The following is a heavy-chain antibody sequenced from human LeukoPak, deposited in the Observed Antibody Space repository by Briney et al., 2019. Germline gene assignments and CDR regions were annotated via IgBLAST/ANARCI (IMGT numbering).Heavy chain of an antibody. CDR1: GFRFSSYG. J-gene: IGHJ4*02. D-gene: IGHD3-10*01. CDR3: AREMGSIYLDY. Sequence: GGSLRLSCTAPGFRFSSYGIHWVRQTPGKGLEWVALVSYDGSNKDYTDSVKGRFTISRDNSKNTVYLQINSLRAEDTAVYYCAREMGSIYLDYWGQGTLVTVSS. V-gene: IGHV3-33*01. CDR2: VSYDGSNK.